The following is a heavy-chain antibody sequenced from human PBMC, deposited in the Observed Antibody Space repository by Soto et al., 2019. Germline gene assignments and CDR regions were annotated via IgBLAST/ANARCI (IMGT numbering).Heavy chain of an antibody. D-gene: IGHD3-22*01. V-gene: IGHV3-64*01. CDR1: GFTFSSYA. CDR2: ISSNGGST. Sequence: GGSLRLSCAASGFTFSSYAMHWVRQAPGKGLEYVSAISSNGGSTYYANSVKGRCTISRDNSKNTLYIQMGSLRAEDMAVYYCARHSSGYSYAFDIWGQGTMVTVSS. CDR3: ARHSSGYSYAFDI. J-gene: IGHJ3*02.